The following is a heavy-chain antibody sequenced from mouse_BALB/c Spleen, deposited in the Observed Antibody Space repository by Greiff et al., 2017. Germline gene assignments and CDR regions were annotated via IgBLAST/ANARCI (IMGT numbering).Heavy chain of an antibody. CDR3: ARDRGGNYWYFDV. V-gene: IGHV5-6-3*01. Sequence: EVKLVESGGGLVQPGGSLKLSCAASGFTFSSYGMSWVRQTPDKRLELVATINSNGGSTYYPDSVKGRFTISRDNAKNTLYLQMSSLKSEDTAMYYCARDRGGNYWYFDVWGAGTTVTVSS. CDR1: GFTFSSYG. D-gene: IGHD2-1*01. CDR2: INSNGGST. J-gene: IGHJ1*01.